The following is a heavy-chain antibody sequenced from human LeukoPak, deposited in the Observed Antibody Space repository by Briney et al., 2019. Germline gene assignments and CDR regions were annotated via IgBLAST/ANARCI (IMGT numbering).Heavy chain of an antibody. CDR2: ISGSGGST. Sequence: GGSLRLSCAASGFTFSSYAMSWVRQAPGKGLEWVSAISGSGGSTYYADSVKGRFAISRDNSKNTLYLQMNSLRAEDTAVYYCAKDRPRAYYYDSSGYQPIQHWGQGTLVTVSS. CDR3: AKDRPRAYYYDSSGYQPIQH. V-gene: IGHV3-23*01. CDR1: GFTFSSYA. J-gene: IGHJ1*01. D-gene: IGHD3-22*01.